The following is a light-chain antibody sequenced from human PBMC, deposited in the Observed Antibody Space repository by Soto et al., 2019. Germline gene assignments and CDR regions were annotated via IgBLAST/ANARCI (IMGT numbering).Light chain of an antibody. CDR1: QSVSSY. Sequence: EIVLTQSPATLSLSPWERATLSCRASQSVSSYLAWYQQKPGQAPRLLIYGASTRATGVPARFSGSGSGTEFTPTISSLQSEDFAVYYCQQYNSGPYTFGQGTKVDIK. J-gene: IGKJ2*01. CDR2: GAS. CDR3: QQYNSGPYT. V-gene: IGKV3-15*01.